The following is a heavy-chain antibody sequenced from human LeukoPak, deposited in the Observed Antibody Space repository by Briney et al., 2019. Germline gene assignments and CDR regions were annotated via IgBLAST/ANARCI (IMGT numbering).Heavy chain of an antibody. D-gene: IGHD6-13*01. V-gene: IGHV5-51*01. CDR3: ARQPIAAAGSDAFDI. J-gene: IGHJ3*02. CDR2: IYPGDSDT. Sequence: GESLKISCKGSGYNFTNYWIGWVRQMPGTGLEWMGIIYPGDSDTRYSPSFQGQVTISADKSISTAYLQWSSLKASDTAMYYCARQPIAAAGSDAFDIWGQGTMVTVSS. CDR1: GYNFTNYW.